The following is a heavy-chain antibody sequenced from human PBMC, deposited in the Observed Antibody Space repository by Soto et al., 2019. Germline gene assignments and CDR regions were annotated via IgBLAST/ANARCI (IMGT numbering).Heavy chain of an antibody. J-gene: IGHJ6*02. CDR3: AKDLVRPRGDVMDV. V-gene: IGHV3-9*01. D-gene: IGHD3-10*01. CDR2: ISWNRGSI. CDR1: GFTFDDYA. Sequence: EVQLVESGGGLVQPGRSLRLSCAASGFTFDDYAMHWVRRAPGKGLEWVSGISWNRGSIAYADFVEGRFTISRDNAKNSLYLQMKSLRAEDTALYYCAKDLVRPRGDVMDVWGQGTTVTVSS.